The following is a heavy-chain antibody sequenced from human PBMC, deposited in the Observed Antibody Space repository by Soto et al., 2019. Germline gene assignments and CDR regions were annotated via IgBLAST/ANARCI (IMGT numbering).Heavy chain of an antibody. Sequence: QVQLVESGGGVVQPGRSLRLSCAASGFTFSGYAMHWVRQAPGKGLEWVAVISYDGSNKYYADSVKGRFTIPRDNSKNTLYLQMNGLRPEDAAVYYCARDQYDILTGPNYWGKGTLVTVSS. CDR2: ISYDGSNK. D-gene: IGHD3-9*01. J-gene: IGHJ4*02. CDR1: GFTFSGYA. CDR3: ARDQYDILTGPNY. V-gene: IGHV3-30-3*01.